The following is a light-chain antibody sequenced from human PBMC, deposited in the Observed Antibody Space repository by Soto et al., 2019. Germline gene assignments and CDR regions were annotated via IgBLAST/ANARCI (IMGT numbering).Light chain of an antibody. CDR1: QIIGSW. CDR3: QQANSFPFT. Sequence: DIQMTQSPSSVSASIGDRVTITCRASQIIGSWLAWYQQKPGKAPTLLIYAASRLQSGLPSIFSGSGSATDFTLTITSLQAEDSATYYCQQANSFPFTFGPVTKVDIK. CDR2: AAS. V-gene: IGKV1-12*02. J-gene: IGKJ3*01.